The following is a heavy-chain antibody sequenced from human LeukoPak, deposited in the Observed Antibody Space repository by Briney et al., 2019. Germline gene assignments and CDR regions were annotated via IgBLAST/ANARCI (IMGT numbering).Heavy chain of an antibody. CDR1: GDSISSRSDY. D-gene: IGHD4-17*01. CDR2: VYYIGST. J-gene: IGHJ3*02. V-gene: IGHV4-39*01. CDR3: ARHTVSTVDAFDI. Sequence: PSETLSLTCTVSGDSISSRSDYWGWIRQPPGKGPEWVGSVYYIGSTFYNPSLKSRVTISIDTSKNQFSLKLSSVTAADTAVYYCARHTVSTVDAFDIWGQGTMVTVSS.